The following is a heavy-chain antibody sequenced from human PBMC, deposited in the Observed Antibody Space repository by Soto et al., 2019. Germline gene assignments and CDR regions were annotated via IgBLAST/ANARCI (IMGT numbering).Heavy chain of an antibody. D-gene: IGHD2-15*01. CDR2: IYYSGST. Sequence: SETLSLTCTGSGGSVSSGSYYWSWIRQPPGKGLEWIGYIYYSGSTNYNPSLKSRVTISVDTSKNQFSLKLSSVTAADTAVYYCAREAVVVAAMIDYWGQGTLVTVSS. CDR1: GGSVSSGSYY. V-gene: IGHV4-61*01. J-gene: IGHJ4*02. CDR3: AREAVVVAAMIDY.